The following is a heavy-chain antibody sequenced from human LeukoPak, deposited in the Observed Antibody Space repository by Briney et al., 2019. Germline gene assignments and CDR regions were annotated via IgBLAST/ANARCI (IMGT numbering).Heavy chain of an antibody. CDR3: AKVETAAAATLRGFDY. D-gene: IGHD6-13*01. CDR2: IGGSGGST. Sequence: GGSLRLSCAASGFTFSSYAMSWVRQAPGEGLEWVSSIGGSGGSTYYADSVKGRFTISRDNSKNTLYLQMNSLRAEDTAVYYCAKVETAAAATLRGFDYWGQGTLVTVSS. CDR1: GFTFSSYA. V-gene: IGHV3-23*01. J-gene: IGHJ4*02.